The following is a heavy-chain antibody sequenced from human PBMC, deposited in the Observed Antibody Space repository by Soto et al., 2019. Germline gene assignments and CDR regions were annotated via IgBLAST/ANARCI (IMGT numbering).Heavy chain of an antibody. J-gene: IGHJ4*02. V-gene: IGHV3-21*01. Sequence: GGSLRLSCAASGFTFSSYSMNWVRQAPGKGLEWVSSISSSSSYIYYADSVKGRFTISRDNAKNSLYLQMNSLRAEDTAVYYCAKDPTPREFLFIHYFDSWSQGSLVTVSS. CDR2: ISSSSSYI. D-gene: IGHD3-10*02. CDR3: AKDPTPREFLFIHYFDS. CDR1: GFTFSSYS.